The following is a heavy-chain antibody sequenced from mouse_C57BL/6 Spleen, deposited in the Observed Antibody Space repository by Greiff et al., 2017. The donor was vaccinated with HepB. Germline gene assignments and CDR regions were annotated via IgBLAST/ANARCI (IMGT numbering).Heavy chain of an antibody. Sequence: EVMLVESGGGLVKPGGSLKLSCAASGFTFSDYGMHWVRQAPEKGLEWDAYISSGSSTIYYADTVKGRFTISRDNAKNTLFLQMTSLRSEDTAMYYCARSYYYGSSSYFDYWGQGTTLTVSS. CDR2: ISSGSSTI. D-gene: IGHD1-1*01. V-gene: IGHV5-17*01. CDR3: ARSYYYGSSSYFDY. J-gene: IGHJ2*01. CDR1: GFTFSDYG.